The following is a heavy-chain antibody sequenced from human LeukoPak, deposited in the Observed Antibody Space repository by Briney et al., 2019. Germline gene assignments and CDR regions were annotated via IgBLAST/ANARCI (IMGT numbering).Heavy chain of an antibody. CDR1: GFTFSSYS. D-gene: IGHD6-19*01. V-gene: IGHV3-21*01. Sequence: GGSLRLSCAASGFTFSSYSMNWVRQAPGKGLEWVSSISSSSSYIYYADSVKGRFTISRDNAKNSLYLQMNSLRAEDTAVYYCARDNVDSSGWHPHPFDYWGQGTLVTVSS. CDR3: ARDNVDSSGWHPHPFDY. CDR2: ISSSSSYI. J-gene: IGHJ4*02.